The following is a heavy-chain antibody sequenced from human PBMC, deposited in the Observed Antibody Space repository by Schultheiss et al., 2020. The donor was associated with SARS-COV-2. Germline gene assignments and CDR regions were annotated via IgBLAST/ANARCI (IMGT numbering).Heavy chain of an antibody. CDR1: GYTFTGYY. Sequence: ASVKVSCKASGYTFTGYYMHWVRQAPGQGLEWMGWINPNSGGTNYAQKFQGRVTMTRDTSISTAYMELSRLRSDDTAVYYYARGLPYSSSWYYGYWGQGTLVTVSS. CDR2: INPNSGGT. D-gene: IGHD6-13*01. J-gene: IGHJ4*02. CDR3: ARGLPYSSSWYYGY. V-gene: IGHV1-2*02.